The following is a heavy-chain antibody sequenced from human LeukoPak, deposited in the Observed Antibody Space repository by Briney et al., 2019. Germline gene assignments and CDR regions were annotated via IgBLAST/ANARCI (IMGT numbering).Heavy chain of an antibody. CDR2: INPNSGGT. V-gene: IGHV1-2*02. J-gene: IGHJ5*02. D-gene: IGHD3-9*01. Sequence: ASVKVSCKASGYTFTGYYMHWVRQAPGQGLEWMGWINPNSGGTNYAQKFQGRVTITADESTSSAYMELSSLRSEDTALYYCARDNSHEIRDYAIFWQLGRNWFDPWGQGTLVTVSS. CDR1: GYTFTGYY. CDR3: ARDNSHEIRDYAIFWQLGRNWFDP.